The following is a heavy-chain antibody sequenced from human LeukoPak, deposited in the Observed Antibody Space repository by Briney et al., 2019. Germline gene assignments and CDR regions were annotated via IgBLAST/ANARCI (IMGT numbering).Heavy chain of an antibody. CDR3: ARNAARDCTSTACWPRWVDP. D-gene: IGHD2-2*01. J-gene: IGHJ5*02. V-gene: IGHV4-30-4*01. CDR2: IHYSGIT. CDR1: GGSISSGDYY. Sequence: SEALSLTCTVSGGSISSGDYYWSWIRQPPGKGLEWIAYIHYSGITSYNTSLKSRVTISVDTPKNQFSLKLNSVTAADTAVYYCARNAARDCTSTACWPRWVDPWGQGTLVTVSS.